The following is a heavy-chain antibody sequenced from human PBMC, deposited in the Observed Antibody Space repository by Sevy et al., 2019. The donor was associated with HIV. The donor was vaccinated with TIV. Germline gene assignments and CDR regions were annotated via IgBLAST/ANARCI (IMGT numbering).Heavy chain of an antibody. CDR3: ARENVPVASGRMPYYYYYGLDV. Sequence: GGSLRLSCAASEFRFSDFAMHWVRQAPGKGLEWVAFISYVGKRTKYADSVKGRFTVSRDNSDKKFYVQMTSLRVEDAAIYYCARENVPVASGRMPYYYYYGLDVWGLGTTVTVSS. J-gene: IGHJ6*02. CDR2: ISYVGKRT. CDR1: EFRFSDFA. V-gene: IGHV3-30*03. D-gene: IGHD6-19*01.